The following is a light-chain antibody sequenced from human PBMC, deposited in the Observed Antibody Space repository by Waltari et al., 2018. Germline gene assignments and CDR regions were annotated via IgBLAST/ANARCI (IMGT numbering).Light chain of an antibody. CDR3: AAWDDSLNGVV. CDR1: SSNIGTNS. Sequence: QSVLTQPPSTSGTPGPRVTIPCSGSSSNIGTNSVNWYQQLPGTAPKLLIYTNNQRPSGVPDRFSGSRSGTSASLAISGLQSEDEAGYHCAAWDDSLNGVVFGGGTKVTVL. V-gene: IGLV1-44*01. J-gene: IGLJ2*01. CDR2: TNN.